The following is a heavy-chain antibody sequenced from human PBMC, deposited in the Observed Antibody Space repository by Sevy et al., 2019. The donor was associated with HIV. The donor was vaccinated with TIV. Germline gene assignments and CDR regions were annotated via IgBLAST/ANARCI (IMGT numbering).Heavy chain of an antibody. D-gene: IGHD6-13*01. CDR3: ARRAYGSSHYFDY. V-gene: IGHV4-39*02. CDR1: GDSITSSSYY. J-gene: IGHJ4*02. CDR2: IYYRGNT. Sequence: SETLSLTCSVSGDSITSSSYYWGWIRQPPGKGLEWIGIIYYRGNTYYEPSLKSRVTIFVDTSKNHFSLKLTSVTAADTAFYYCARRAYGSSHYFDYWGQGTLVTVSS.